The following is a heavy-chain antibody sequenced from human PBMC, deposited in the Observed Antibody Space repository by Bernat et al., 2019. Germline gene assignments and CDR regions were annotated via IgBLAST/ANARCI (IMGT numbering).Heavy chain of an antibody. J-gene: IGHJ4*02. V-gene: IGHV4-39*01. D-gene: IGHD3-22*01. CDR1: GGSISSSSYY. CDR2: IYYSGST. Sequence: QLQLQESGPGLVKPSETLSLTCTVSGGSISSSSYYWGWIRQPPGKGLEWIGSIYYSGSTYYNPSLKSRVTISVDTSKNQFSLKLSSVTAADTAVYYCARKYPYYYDSSGYYDHYFDYWGQGTLVTVSS. CDR3: ARKYPYYYDSSGYYDHYFDY.